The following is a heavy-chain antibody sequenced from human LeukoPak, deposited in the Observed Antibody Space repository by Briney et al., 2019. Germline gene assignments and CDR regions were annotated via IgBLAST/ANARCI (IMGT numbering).Heavy chain of an antibody. CDR3: ARNNGMDV. CDR1: GFTFGKYW. J-gene: IGHJ6*02. CDR2: IKLDGSEK. V-gene: IGHV3-7*03. Sequence: GGSLRLSCVASGFTFGKYWMSWVRQAPGKGLEWVANIKLDGSEKNYVDSVKGRFTISRDNTKNSLYLQMNSLRAEDTALYHCARNNGMDVWGQGTTVIVSS.